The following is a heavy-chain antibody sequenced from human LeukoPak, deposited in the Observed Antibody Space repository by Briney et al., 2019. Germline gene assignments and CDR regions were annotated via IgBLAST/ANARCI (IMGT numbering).Heavy chain of an antibody. Sequence: GGSLRLSCAASGFTVSSNYMSWVRQAPGKGLEWISVIYSGGSTYYADSVKGRFTISRHNSKNTLYLQMNSLRAEDTAVYYCTSSGSDDAFDIWGQGTMVTVSS. CDR2: IYSGGST. CDR1: GFTVSSNY. J-gene: IGHJ3*02. V-gene: IGHV3-53*04. D-gene: IGHD5-12*01. CDR3: TSSGSDDAFDI.